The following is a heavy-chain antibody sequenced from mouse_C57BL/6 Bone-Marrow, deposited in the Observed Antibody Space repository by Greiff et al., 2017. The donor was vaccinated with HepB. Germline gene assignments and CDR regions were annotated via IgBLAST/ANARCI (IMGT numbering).Heavy chain of an antibody. CDR1: GYTFTSYW. Sequence: QVQLQQPGAELVRPGSSVKLSCKASGYTFTSYWMHWVKQRPIQGLEWIGNIDPSDSETHYNQKFKDKATLTVDKSSSTAYMQLSSLTSEDSAVYYCARIRAGVGYYAMDYRGQGTSVTVSS. J-gene: IGHJ4*01. CDR2: IDPSDSET. V-gene: IGHV1-52*01. CDR3: ARIRAGVGYYAMDY.